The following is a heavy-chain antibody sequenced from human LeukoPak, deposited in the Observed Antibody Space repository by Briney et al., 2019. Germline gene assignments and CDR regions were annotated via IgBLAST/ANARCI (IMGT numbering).Heavy chain of an antibody. Sequence: GGSLRLSCAASGFTFSSYAMSWVRQAPGKGLEWVSAISNSGGGTYYAASVKGRFTISRGNSKNTLYLQMNSLRAEDTAVYYCAKERDSSGFFDYWGQGTLVTVSS. CDR1: GFTFSSYA. CDR2: ISNSGGGT. D-gene: IGHD6-19*01. J-gene: IGHJ4*02. CDR3: AKERDSSGFFDY. V-gene: IGHV3-23*01.